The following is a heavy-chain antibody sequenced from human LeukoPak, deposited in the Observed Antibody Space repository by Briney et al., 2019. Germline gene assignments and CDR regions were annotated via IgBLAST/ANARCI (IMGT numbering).Heavy chain of an antibody. V-gene: IGHV3-7*01. CDR3: ARRGYSYGWDY. D-gene: IGHD5-18*01. J-gene: IGHJ4*02. CDR2: IIQDGSEK. CDR1: GFTFGGYW. Sequence: GGSLRLSCAASGFTFGGYWVTWVRQAPGKGLEWVANIIQDGSEKYYVDSEKGRFTISRDNAKNSLYLQMNSLRAEDTAVYYCARRGYSYGWDYWGQGTLVTVSS.